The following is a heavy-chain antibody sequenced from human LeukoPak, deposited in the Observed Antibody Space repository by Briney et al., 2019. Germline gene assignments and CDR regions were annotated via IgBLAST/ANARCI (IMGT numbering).Heavy chain of an antibody. Sequence: PGVSLRLSCAASGFTFSSYSMNWVRQAPGKGLEWVSSISSSSYIYYADSVKGRFTISRDNAKNSLYLQMNSLRAEDTAVYYCVDGCSSTSCYAYWGQGTLVTVSS. D-gene: IGHD2-2*01. V-gene: IGHV3-21*01. J-gene: IGHJ4*02. CDR3: VDGCSSTSCYAY. CDR2: ISSSSYI. CDR1: GFTFSSYS.